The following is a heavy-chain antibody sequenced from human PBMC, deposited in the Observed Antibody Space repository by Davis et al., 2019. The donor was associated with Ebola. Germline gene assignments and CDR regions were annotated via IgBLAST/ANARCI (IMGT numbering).Heavy chain of an antibody. Sequence: GESLKISCAASGFTFSSYWMSWVRQVPGKGLEWMANIKQDGSTKYYVDSVKGRFTISRDNTKNSLYLQMNSLRAEDTAVYYCAKLGYAVVPAAIIDYWGQGTLVTVSS. D-gene: IGHD2-2*01. CDR2: IKQDGSTK. CDR1: GFTFSSYW. CDR3: AKLGYAVVPAAIIDY. V-gene: IGHV3-7*03. J-gene: IGHJ4*02.